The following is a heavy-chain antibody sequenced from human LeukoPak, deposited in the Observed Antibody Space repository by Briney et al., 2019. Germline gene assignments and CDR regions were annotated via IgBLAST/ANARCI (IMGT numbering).Heavy chain of an antibody. V-gene: IGHV4-34*01. Sequence: SETLSLTCAVYGGSFSGYYWSWIRQPPGKGLEWIGEINHSGSTNYNPSLKSRVTISVDTSKNQFSLKLSSVTAADTAVYYCAKGVRWVAAAKYYFDYWGQGTLVTVSS. J-gene: IGHJ4*01. D-gene: IGHD6-13*01. CDR3: AKGVRWVAAAKYYFDY. CDR2: INHSGST. CDR1: GGSFSGYY.